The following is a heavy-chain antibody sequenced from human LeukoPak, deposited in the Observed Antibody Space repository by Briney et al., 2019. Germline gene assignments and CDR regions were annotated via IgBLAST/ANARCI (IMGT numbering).Heavy chain of an antibody. CDR3: AKDLKGRYSYGPDAFDI. D-gene: IGHD5-18*01. V-gene: IGHV3-30*18. J-gene: IGHJ3*02. Sequence: GSLRLSCAASGFTFSSYGMHWVRQAPGKGLEWVAVISYDGSNKYYADSVKGRFTISRDNSKNTLYLQMNSLRAEDTAVYYCAKDLKGRYSYGPDAFDIWGQGTMVTVSS. CDR2: ISYDGSNK. CDR1: GFTFSSYG.